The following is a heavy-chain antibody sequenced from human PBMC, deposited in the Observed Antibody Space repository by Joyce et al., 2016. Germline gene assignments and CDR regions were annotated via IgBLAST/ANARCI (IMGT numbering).Heavy chain of an antibody. J-gene: IGHJ4*02. CDR3: ARGRGDDFWSGYYGSIDY. V-gene: IGHV1-69*01. Sequence: SSGINWVRQAPGQGLEWLGGIVPMSATTDYAQKFRDRLTISAHEPTSTVYMELSSLRSDDTGTYYCARGRGDDFWSGYYGSIDYWGQGTLVSVSS. D-gene: IGHD3-3*01. CDR1: SSG. CDR2: IVPMSATT.